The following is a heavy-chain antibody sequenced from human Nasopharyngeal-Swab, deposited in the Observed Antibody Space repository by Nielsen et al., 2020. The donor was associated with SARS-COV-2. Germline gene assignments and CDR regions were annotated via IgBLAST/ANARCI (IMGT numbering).Heavy chain of an antibody. CDR3: HLRSGGSGDY. CDR2: INSDGSST. J-gene: IGHJ4*02. Sequence: GESLKISCAASGFTFSSYWMHWVRQAPGKGLVWVSRINSDGSSTSYADSVTGRFTISRDNAKTTLYLQMNSLRAEDTAVYYCHLRSGGSGDYWGQGTLVTVSS. CDR1: GFTFSSYW. D-gene: IGHD2-15*01. V-gene: IGHV3-74*01.